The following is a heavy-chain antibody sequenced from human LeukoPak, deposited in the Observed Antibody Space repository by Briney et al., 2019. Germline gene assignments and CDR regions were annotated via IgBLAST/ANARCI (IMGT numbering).Heavy chain of an antibody. V-gene: IGHV1-18*01. Sequence: ASVKVSCKASGYTFTSYGISWVRQAPGQGLEWMGLISAYNGHTNYAQKLQGRVTMTTDTSTSTAYMELRSLRSDDTAVYYCARDPQYSSSWYGINWFDPWGQGTLVTVSS. D-gene: IGHD6-13*01. CDR3: ARDPQYSSSWYGINWFDP. J-gene: IGHJ5*02. CDR1: GYTFTSYG. CDR2: ISAYNGHT.